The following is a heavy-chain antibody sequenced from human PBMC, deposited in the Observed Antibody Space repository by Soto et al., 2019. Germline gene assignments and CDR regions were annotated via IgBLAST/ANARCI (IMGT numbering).Heavy chain of an antibody. CDR2: TASDGSNR. V-gene: IGHV3-30*04. D-gene: IGHD2-15*01. CDR1: GFTFSNYT. J-gene: IGHJ6*02. Sequence: QAQLVESGGGVVQPGRSLKLSCTASGFTFSNYTLHWVRQAPGKGREWVAVTASDGSNRYYADSVKGRFTNSRDNSKNTLYVQLNNLRAEDTAMYYCARKQKGGHCAGGSSHYYYGMDVGGQGTTVTVSS. CDR3: ARKQKGGHCAGGSSHYYYGMDV.